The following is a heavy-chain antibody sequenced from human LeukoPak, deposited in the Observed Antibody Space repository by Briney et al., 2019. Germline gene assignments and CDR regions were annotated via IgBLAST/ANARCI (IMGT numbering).Heavy chain of an antibody. CDR2: ISYDGSNK. CDR3: AKDNAYYYVALRGWFDP. D-gene: IGHD3-10*02. Sequence: PGGSLRLSCAASGFTFSSYGMHWVRQAPGKGLEWVAVISYDGSNKYYADSVKGRFTISRDNSKNTLYLQMNSLRAEDTAVYYCAKDNAYYYVALRGWFDPWGQGTLVTVSS. V-gene: IGHV3-30*18. CDR1: GFTFSSYG. J-gene: IGHJ5*02.